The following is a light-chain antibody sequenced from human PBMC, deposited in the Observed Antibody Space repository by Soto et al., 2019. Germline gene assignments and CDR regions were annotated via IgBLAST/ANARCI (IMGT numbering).Light chain of an antibody. CDR3: PKYSSVPV. CDR2: AAS. J-gene: IGKJ3*01. V-gene: IGKV1-27*01. CDR1: QGIRNS. Sequence: DIQMTQSPTSLSASVGDRVTITCRASQGIRNSVAWYQQKPGKAPKLLIYAASTLQSGVPSLFSGSGSGTDFTLTINSLQPEDVATYSCPKYSSVPVFGPGTKVEIK.